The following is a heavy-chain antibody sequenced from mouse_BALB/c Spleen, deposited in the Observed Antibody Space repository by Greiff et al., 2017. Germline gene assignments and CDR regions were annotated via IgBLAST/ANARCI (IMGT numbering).Heavy chain of an antibody. CDR1: GFTFSNYW. CDR2: IRLKSNNYAT. D-gene: IGHD1-2*01. CDR3: TRTLYYGYRYYAMDY. V-gene: IGHV6-6*02. J-gene: IGHJ4*01. Sequence: EVHLVESGGGLVQPGGSMKLSCVASGFTFSNYWMNWVRQSPEKGLEWVAEIRLKSNNYATHYAESVKGRFTISRDDSKSSVYLQMNNLRAEDTGIYYCTRTLYYGYRYYAMDYWGQGTSVTVSS.